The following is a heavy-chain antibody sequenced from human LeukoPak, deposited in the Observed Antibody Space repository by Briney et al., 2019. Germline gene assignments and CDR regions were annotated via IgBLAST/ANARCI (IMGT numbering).Heavy chain of an antibody. CDR3: ARGDSSGYYPFDY. CDR2: IYSGGST. CDR1: GFTVSSNY. D-gene: IGHD3-22*01. Sequence: TGGSLRLSCAASGFTVSSNYMSWVRHAPGKGLEWVSAIYSGGSTYYADSVKGRFTISRDNSKNTLYLQMNSLRAEDTAVYYCARGDSSGYYPFDYWGQGTLVTVSS. J-gene: IGHJ4*02. V-gene: IGHV3-53*01.